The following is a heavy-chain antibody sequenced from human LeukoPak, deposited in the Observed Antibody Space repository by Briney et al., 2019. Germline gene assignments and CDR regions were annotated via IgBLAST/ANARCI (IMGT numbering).Heavy chain of an antibody. CDR3: VRGRGSYGWFDP. V-gene: IGHV3-74*01. CDR1: GFTSSSYW. D-gene: IGHD3-10*01. Sequence: GGSLRLSCAASGFTSSSYWMHWVRQVPGKGLVWVSRISGDGTARNYADSVKSRFTISRDDAKNTVDPQMNSLRGEDTAVYYCVRGRGSYGWFDPWGQGTLVTVSS. J-gene: IGHJ5*02. CDR2: ISGDGTAR.